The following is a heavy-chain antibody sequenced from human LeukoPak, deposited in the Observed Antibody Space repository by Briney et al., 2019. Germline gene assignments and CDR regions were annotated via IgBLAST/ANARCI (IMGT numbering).Heavy chain of an antibody. CDR2: ISWSSGGI. CDR1: GFTFDDYA. Sequence: GRSLRLSCAASGFTFDDYAMHWVRQAPGKGLEWVSGISWSSGGIVYADSVQGRFTISRDNSKNTLYLQMNSLRAEDTAVYYCAPRHGVVPAAYGPKFDYWGQGTLVTVSS. V-gene: IGHV3-9*01. D-gene: IGHD2-2*01. J-gene: IGHJ4*02. CDR3: APRHGVVPAAYGPKFDY.